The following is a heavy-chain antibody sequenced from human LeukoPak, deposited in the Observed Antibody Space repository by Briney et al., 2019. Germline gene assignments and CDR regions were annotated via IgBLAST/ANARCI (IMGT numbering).Heavy chain of an antibody. CDR1: GYSFTTYW. J-gene: IGHJ6*03. V-gene: IGHV5-51*01. CDR2: IYPGDSDT. CDR3: ARGFYGGYYYYYYMDV. Sequence: GGSLKIPCKGSGYSFTTYWIAWVRHTPGRGLGGLGIIYPGDSDTRYRPSFQRQVTISADRSISTASLQWSSLKASDTAMYYCARGFYGGYYYYYYMDVWGKGTTVTVSS. D-gene: IGHD4/OR15-4a*01.